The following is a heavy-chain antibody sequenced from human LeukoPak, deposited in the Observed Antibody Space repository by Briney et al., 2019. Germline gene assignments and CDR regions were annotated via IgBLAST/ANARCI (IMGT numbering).Heavy chain of an antibody. V-gene: IGHV4-39*07. CDR3: ARGPLGSSWFLFYYYMDV. D-gene: IGHD6-13*01. CDR2: IYYSGST. J-gene: IGHJ6*03. Sequence: SETLSLTCTVSGGSISSSSYYWGWIRQPPGKGLEWIGSIYYSGSTYYNPSLKSRVTISVDTPKNQFSLKLSSVTAADAAVYYCARGPLGSSWFLFYYYMDVWGKGTTVTVSS. CDR1: GGSISSSSYY.